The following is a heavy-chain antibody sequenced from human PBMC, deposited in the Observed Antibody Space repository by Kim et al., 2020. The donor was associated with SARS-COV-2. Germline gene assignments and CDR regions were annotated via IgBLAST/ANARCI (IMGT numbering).Heavy chain of an antibody. D-gene: IGHD1-26*01. Sequence: SETLSLTCTVSGGSIGTYYSNWIRQSPGKGLEWIGYVFSTGSTHYSPSLASRVAISLDRSKNQFSLRLASVTTADTAVYYCARSAAWEPIDYLGQGDLV. CDR1: GGSIGTYY. V-gene: IGHV4-4*08. CDR2: VFSTGST. J-gene: IGHJ4*02. CDR3: ARSAAWEPIDY.